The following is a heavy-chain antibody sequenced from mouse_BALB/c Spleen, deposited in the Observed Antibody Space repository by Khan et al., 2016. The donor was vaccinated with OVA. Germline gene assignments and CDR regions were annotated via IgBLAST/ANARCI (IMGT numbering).Heavy chain of an antibody. D-gene: IGHD2-10*01. CDR1: GSNIKDTY. V-gene: IGHV14-3*02. CDR3: ARGAYTGLFAY. J-gene: IGHJ3*01. Sequence: VQLKQSGAEFVKPGASVKLSCTASGSNIKDTYMHWINQRPQQGLVWIGRIDPANGNVKYDPKFQDKATIAADASSNTAYLHLSSLTSEDTAVYYCARGAYTGLFAYWGQGTLVTVSA. CDR2: IDPANGNV.